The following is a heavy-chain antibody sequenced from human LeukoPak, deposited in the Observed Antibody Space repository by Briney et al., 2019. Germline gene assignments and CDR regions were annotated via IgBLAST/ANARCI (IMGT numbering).Heavy chain of an antibody. CDR3: ARANFLYCSSTSCPFDY. CDR2: INPNDGDT. CDR1: GYTSTDYY. V-gene: IGHV1-2*02. Sequence: ASVKVSCKASGYTSTDYYMHWVRQAPGQGFEWMGWINPNDGDTYYAQKFQGRVTMTRDTSISTAHMEVSRLRSDDTAVYYCARANFLYCSSTSCPFDYWGQGTLVTVSS. D-gene: IGHD2-2*01. J-gene: IGHJ4*02.